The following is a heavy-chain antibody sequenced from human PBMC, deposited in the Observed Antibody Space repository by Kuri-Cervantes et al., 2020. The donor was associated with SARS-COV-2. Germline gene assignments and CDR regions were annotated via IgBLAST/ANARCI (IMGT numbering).Heavy chain of an antibody. CDR2: IYPGDSDT. D-gene: IGHD4-11*01. J-gene: IGHJ6*02. V-gene: IGHV5-51*01. Sequence: GGSLRLSCKGSGYSFTSYWIGWVRQMPGKGLEWMGIIYPGDSDTRYSPSFQGQVTISADKSISTAYLQWSSLKASDTAMYYCARQSRGATAMATTDYYYYGMDVWGQGTTVTVSS. CDR3: ARQSRGATAMATTDYYYYGMDV. CDR1: GYSFTSYW.